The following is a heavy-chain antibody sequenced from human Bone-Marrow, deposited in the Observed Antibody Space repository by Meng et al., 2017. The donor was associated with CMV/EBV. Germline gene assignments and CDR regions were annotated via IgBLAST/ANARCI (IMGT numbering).Heavy chain of an antibody. Sequence: GESLKISCAASGFTFSDYYMSWIRQAPGKGLEWVSYISSSGSTICYADSVKGRFTISRDNAKNSLYLRMNNLRAEDTAVYYCARDKTHRSNYYDSSGIVWGQGALVTVSS. CDR2: ISSSGSTI. D-gene: IGHD3-22*01. V-gene: IGHV3-11*04. CDR1: GFTFSDYY. J-gene: IGHJ4*02. CDR3: ARDKTHRSNYYDSSGIV.